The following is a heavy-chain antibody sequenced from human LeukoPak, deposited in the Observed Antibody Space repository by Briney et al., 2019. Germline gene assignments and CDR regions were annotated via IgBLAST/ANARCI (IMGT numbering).Heavy chain of an antibody. CDR3: ARVLGAHRYGSIDH. CDR2: INPSSGST. V-gene: IGHV1-46*01. CDR1: GYTFTTHC. J-gene: IGHJ4*02. D-gene: IGHD5-18*01. Sequence: GASVKVSCKASGYTFTTHCMHCVRQAPGQGLEWMGIINPSSGSTSYAQKFQGRVTMTRDTSTSTVYMELSSMRSEDTAIYYCARVLGAHRYGSIDHWGQGTLVTVSS.